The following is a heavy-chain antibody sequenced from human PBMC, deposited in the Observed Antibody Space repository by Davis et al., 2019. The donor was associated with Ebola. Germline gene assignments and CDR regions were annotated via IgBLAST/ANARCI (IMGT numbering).Heavy chain of an antibody. CDR2: IYYSGST. V-gene: IGHV4-59*01. CDR3: ARGLYGNNFDY. D-gene: IGHD5-24*01. CDR1: GGSISSYY. Sequence: MPSETLSLTCTVSGGSISSYYWSWIRQPPGKGLEWIGYIYYSGSTNYNPSLKSRVTISVDTSKNQFSPKLSSVTAADTAVYYCARGLYGNNFDYWGQGTLVTVSS. J-gene: IGHJ4*02.